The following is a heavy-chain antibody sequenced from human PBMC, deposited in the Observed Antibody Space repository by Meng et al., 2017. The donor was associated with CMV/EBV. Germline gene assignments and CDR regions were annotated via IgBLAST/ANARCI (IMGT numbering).Heavy chain of an antibody. Sequence: GGSLRLSCAASGFTFDDYGMSWARQAPRKGLEWVSGINWNGGSTGYADSVKGRFTISRDNAKNSLYLQMNSLRAEDTALYYCARAVPAAIGKSWFDPWGQGTLVTVSS. CDR2: INWNGGST. J-gene: IGHJ5*02. V-gene: IGHV3-20*04. CDR1: GFTFDDYG. D-gene: IGHD2-2*01. CDR3: ARAVPAAIGKSWFDP.